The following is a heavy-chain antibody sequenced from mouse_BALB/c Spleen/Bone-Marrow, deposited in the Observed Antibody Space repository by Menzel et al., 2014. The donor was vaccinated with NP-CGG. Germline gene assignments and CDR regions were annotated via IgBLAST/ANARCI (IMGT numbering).Heavy chain of an antibody. CDR1: GYTFTDYA. D-gene: IGHD3-1*01. Sequence: VQLQQSGAEAVRPGVSVKISCKGSGYTFTDYAMHWVKQSHAKSLEWIGVISTYYGDVNYSQKFKGKATMTVDKSSSTAYMELARLTSEDSAIYYCARLTQGFYYFDYWGQGTTLTVSS. J-gene: IGHJ2*01. CDR3: ARLTQGFYYFDY. CDR2: ISTYYGDV. V-gene: IGHV1S137*01.